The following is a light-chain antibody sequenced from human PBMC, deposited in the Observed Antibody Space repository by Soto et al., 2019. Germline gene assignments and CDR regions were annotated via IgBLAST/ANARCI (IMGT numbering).Light chain of an antibody. CDR2: EVG. CDR1: SSYVGGHNH. CDR3: NSYTSSSTHV. V-gene: IGLV2-14*01. Sequence: QSALTQPASVSGSPGQSITISCTGSSSYVGGHNHVSWYQQHPGKAPKLIIYEVGNRPSGVSNRFSGSKSGNTASLTICGFQAEDEADYYCNSYTSSSTHVFGTGTKVTVL. J-gene: IGLJ1*01.